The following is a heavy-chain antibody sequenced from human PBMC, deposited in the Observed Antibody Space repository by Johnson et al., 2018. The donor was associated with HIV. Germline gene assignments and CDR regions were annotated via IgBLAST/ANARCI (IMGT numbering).Heavy chain of an antibody. CDR3: ARICGCECCNAAFDI. V-gene: IGHV3-7*01. Sequence: VQLVESGGGLVQPGGSLRLSCAASGFTFSSYWMSWVRQAPGKGLEWVANIKQDGSEKYYVDSVKGRLTISRDNAKNSLYRQMNSLRAEDAAVYYCARICGCECCNAAFDIWGQGTMVTVSS. J-gene: IGHJ3*02. D-gene: IGHD2-21*01. CDR1: GFTFSSYW. CDR2: IKQDGSEK.